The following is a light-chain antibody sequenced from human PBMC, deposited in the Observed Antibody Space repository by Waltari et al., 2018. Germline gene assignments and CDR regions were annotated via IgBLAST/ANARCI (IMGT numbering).Light chain of an antibody. Sequence: DVVMTQSPLSLPVTLGQPASISCRSSQSLIHSNGNTYLNWFQQRPGQSPRRLIYNISNRDSGVPDRVSGSGSGTDFTLKISWVEAEDVGVYYCMQGTHPPQTFGRGTKVEIK. CDR2: NIS. V-gene: IGKV2-30*02. J-gene: IGKJ4*01. CDR1: QSLIHSNGNTY. CDR3: MQGTHPPQT.